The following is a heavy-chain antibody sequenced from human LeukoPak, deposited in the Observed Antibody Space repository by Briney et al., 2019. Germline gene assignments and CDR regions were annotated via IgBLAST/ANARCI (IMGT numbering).Heavy chain of an antibody. Sequence: SVKVSCKASGGTFSSYAISWVRQAPGQGLEWMGGIIPIFGTANYAQKFQGRVTITTDESTSTAYMELSSLRSEDTAVYYCARGPVRFGVVVYYYYMDVWGKGTTVTVSS. CDR3: ARGPVRFGVVVYYYYMDV. CDR1: GGTFSSYA. D-gene: IGHD3-3*01. V-gene: IGHV1-69*05. CDR2: IIPIFGTA. J-gene: IGHJ6*03.